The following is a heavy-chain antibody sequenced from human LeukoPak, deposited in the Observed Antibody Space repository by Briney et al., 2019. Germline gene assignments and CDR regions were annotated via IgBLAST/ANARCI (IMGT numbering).Heavy chain of an antibody. CDR3: ARVRLVRGVILDY. CDR2: ISSSGSTI. V-gene: IGHV3-48*03. J-gene: IGHJ4*02. D-gene: IGHD3-10*01. CDR1: GFTFSSYE. Sequence: GGSLRLSCAASGFTFSSYEMNWVRQAPGKGLEWVSYISSSGSTIYYADSVKGRFTISRDNAKNSLYLQMNSLRAEDTAVYYCARVRLVRGVILDYWGQGTLVTVSS.